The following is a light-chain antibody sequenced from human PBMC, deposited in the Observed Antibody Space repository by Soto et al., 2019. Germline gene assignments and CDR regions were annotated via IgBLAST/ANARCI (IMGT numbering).Light chain of an antibody. V-gene: IGKV3-20*01. CDR1: QSVTSNY. Sequence: EIVLTQSPGTLSLSPGERATLSCRASQSVTSNYLAWYQQKPGQAPGLLIYGASTRATGIPDRFSGSGSGTDFTLTISRLEPEDFAVYYCQQYGSSPATLGQGTKLEI. CDR2: GAS. J-gene: IGKJ2*01. CDR3: QQYGSSPAT.